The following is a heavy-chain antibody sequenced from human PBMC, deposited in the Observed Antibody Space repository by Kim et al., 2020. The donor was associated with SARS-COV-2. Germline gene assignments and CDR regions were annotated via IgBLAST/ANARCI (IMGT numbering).Heavy chain of an antibody. V-gene: IGHV4-59*01. Sequence: THSNPSLKSRVTISVDTSKNQFSLKLGSVTAADTAVYYCARAAAGTPFDYWGQGTLVTVSS. CDR3: ARAAAGTPFDY. CDR2: T. D-gene: IGHD6-13*01. J-gene: IGHJ4*02.